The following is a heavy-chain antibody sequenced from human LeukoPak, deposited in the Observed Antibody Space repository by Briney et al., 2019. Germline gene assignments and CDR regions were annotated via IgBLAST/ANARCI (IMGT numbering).Heavy chain of an antibody. Sequence: PGGSLRLSCAASEFTFSSYSMTWVRQAPGKGLEWVSAISGSGGSTYYADSVKGRFTISRDNSKNTLYLQMNSLRAEDTAVYYCAKRGPWVAAHFDYWGQGTLVTVSS. J-gene: IGHJ4*02. V-gene: IGHV3-23*01. CDR1: EFTFSSYS. CDR3: AKRGPWVAAHFDY. CDR2: ISGSGGST. D-gene: IGHD2-15*01.